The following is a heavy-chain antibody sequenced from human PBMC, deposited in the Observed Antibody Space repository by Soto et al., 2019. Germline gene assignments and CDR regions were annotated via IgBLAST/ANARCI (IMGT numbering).Heavy chain of an antibody. V-gene: IGHV3-23*01. D-gene: IGHD3-9*01. CDR2: ISGSGDIT. Sequence: EVQLLESGGGLVQPGGSLRLSCAVSGFSFSNSAMTWVRQAPGKGLEWVSGISGSGDITYNTDSVKGRFAISGDTSKNVFYLQMRSLRAEDTAVYYCAKVPQWVLRYHDWFFDYWGQGTLVTVSS. CDR1: GFSFSNSA. J-gene: IGHJ4*02. CDR3: AKVPQWVLRYHDWFFDY.